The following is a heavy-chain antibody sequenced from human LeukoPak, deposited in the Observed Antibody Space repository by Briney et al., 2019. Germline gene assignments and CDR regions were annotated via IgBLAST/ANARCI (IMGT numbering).Heavy chain of an antibody. CDR1: GGTFSSYA. J-gene: IGHJ6*03. V-gene: IGHV1-69*05. D-gene: IGHD3-3*01. Sequence: ASVTVSCKASGGTFSSYAISWVRQAPGEGLEWMGGIIPIFGTANYAQKFQGRVTITTDESTSTAYMELSSLRSEDTAVYYCARDLRRITIFGVDPAHYYYYYYMDVWGKGTTVTVSS. CDR2: IIPIFGTA. CDR3: ARDLRRITIFGVDPAHYYYYYYMDV.